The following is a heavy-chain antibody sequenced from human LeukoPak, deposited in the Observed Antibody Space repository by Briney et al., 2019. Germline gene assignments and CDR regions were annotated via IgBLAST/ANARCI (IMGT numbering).Heavy chain of an antibody. CDR2: IYYSGST. Sequence: PSETLSLTCTVSGGSISSYYWSWIRQPPGKGLEWIGYIYYSGSTNYNPSLKSRVTISVDTSKNQFSLKLSSVTAADTAVYYRARHLTRELLWYFDYWGQGTLVTVSS. D-gene: IGHD1-26*01. CDR1: GGSISSYY. V-gene: IGHV4-59*08. J-gene: IGHJ4*02. CDR3: ARHLTRELLWYFDY.